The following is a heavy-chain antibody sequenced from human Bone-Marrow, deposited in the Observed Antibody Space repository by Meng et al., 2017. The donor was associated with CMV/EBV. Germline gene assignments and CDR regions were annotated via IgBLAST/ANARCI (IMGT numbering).Heavy chain of an antibody. CDR2: MWYDGSKE. Sequence: GESLKISCAASGFTFSSYGMHWVRQAPGKGLEWVAFMWYDGSKEFYADSVEGRFTISRDNSKNTLFLQMDSLRAEDTAVYYCAKVRDSSAWYTDYFDYWGPGTLVTCSS. D-gene: IGHD6-19*01. CDR3: AKVRDSSAWYTDYFDY. J-gene: IGHJ4*02. V-gene: IGHV3-30*02. CDR1: GFTFSSYG.